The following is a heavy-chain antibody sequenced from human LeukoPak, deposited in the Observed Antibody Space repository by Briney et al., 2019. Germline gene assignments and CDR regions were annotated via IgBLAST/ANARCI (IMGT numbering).Heavy chain of an antibody. CDR2: ISSSSSYI. CDR3: ARPRGCGTSRCNNFDY. CDR1: ESTFSTYA. D-gene: IGHD2-21*01. Sequence: GGSLRLSCAASESTFSTYAMNWVRQAPGKGLEWVSSISSSSSYIYYADAVRGRFSISRDNAKRSLYLQMSSLRVEDTGVYYCARPRGCGTSRCNNFDYWGQGTLVTVSS. J-gene: IGHJ4*02. V-gene: IGHV3-21*01.